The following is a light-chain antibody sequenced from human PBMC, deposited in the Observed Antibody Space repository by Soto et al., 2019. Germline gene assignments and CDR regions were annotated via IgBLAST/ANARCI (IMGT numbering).Light chain of an antibody. J-gene: IGKJ2*01. Sequence: EVVLTQSPGTLSLSPGEGATLSCRASHNISSTYLAWYQQKPGQAPRLLIYGASSRATGIPDRFSGSGSGTDFTLTVSRLEHEDFAVFYCQHYGSSMYTFGQGNKADIK. CDR3: QHYGSSMYT. CDR2: GAS. CDR1: HNISSTY. V-gene: IGKV3-20*01.